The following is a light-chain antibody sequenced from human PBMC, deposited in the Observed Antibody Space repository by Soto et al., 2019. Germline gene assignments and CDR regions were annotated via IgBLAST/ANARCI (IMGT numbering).Light chain of an antibody. V-gene: IGKV3-15*01. CDR1: QSVNSN. J-gene: IGKJ4*01. CDR3: QHYNVWPLT. Sequence: EKGMTQSPAPLSVSPGERATLSCRASQSVNSNLAWYQQKPGQAPRLLLYGASTRATGVPARFSGSASGTEFTLTISSLQSEDSAVYYCQHYNVWPLTFGGGTKV. CDR2: GAS.